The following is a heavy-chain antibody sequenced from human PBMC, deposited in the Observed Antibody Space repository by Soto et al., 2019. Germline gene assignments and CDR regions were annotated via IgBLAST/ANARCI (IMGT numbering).Heavy chain of an antibody. J-gene: IGHJ6*03. CDR3: ARGEIVVVPADKDYYYYMDV. D-gene: IGHD2-2*01. CDR2: INHSGSA. V-gene: IGHV4-34*01. Sequence: SETLSLTCAVYGGSFSGYYWSWIRQPPGKGLEWIGEINHSGSANYNPSLKSRVTISVETSKNQFSRKLSSVTAADTAVYYCARGEIVVVPADKDYYYYMDVWGKGTTVTVSS. CDR1: GGSFSGYY.